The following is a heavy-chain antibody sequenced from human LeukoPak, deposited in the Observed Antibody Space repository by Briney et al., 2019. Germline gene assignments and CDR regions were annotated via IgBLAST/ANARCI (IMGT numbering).Heavy chain of an antibody. CDR1: GFTFSSYA. D-gene: IGHD6-19*01. J-gene: IGHJ4*02. CDR2: ISYDGSKK. V-gene: IGHV3-30*04. CDR3: ARGRGQWLAKGFDY. Sequence: GGSLRLSCVASGFTFSSYAMHWVRQAPGKGLEWVAVISYDGSKKYYAASVKGRFTISRDNSKNTLYLQMNSLRAEDTAVYYCARGRGQWLAKGFDYWGQGTLVTVSS.